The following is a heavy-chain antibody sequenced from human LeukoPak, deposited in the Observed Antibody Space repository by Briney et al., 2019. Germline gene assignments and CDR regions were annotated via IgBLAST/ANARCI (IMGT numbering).Heavy chain of an antibody. J-gene: IGHJ1*01. CDR1: GFTFSSYG. Sequence: GGSLRLSCAASGFTFSSYGMHWVRQAPGKRLEWVAFIRYDGSNKYYADSVKGRFTISRDNSKNTLYLQMNSLRAEDTAVYYCAKPQNYYGSGSNFQHWGQGTLVTVSS. CDR2: IRYDGSNK. D-gene: IGHD3-10*01. V-gene: IGHV3-30*02. CDR3: AKPQNYYGSGSNFQH.